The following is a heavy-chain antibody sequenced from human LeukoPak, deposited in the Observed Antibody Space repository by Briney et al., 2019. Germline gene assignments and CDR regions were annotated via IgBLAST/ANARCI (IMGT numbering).Heavy chain of an antibody. J-gene: IGHJ2*01. CDR2: IYYSGST. V-gene: IGHV4-59*01. CDR3: ARDVVVVPAAIPSWYFDL. D-gene: IGHD2-2*01. CDR1: GGSISSYY. Sequence: PSETLSLTCTVSGGSISSYYWSWIRQPPGKGLEWIGYIYYSGSTNYNPSLKSRVTISVDTSKNQFSLKLSSVTAADTAVYYCARDVVVVPAAIPSWYFDLWGRGTLVTVSS.